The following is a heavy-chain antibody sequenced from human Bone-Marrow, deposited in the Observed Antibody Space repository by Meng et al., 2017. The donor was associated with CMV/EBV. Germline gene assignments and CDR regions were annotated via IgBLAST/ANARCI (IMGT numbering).Heavy chain of an antibody. CDR2: IKQDGSDE. CDR3: AREYSSSLYYYYYGMDV. Sequence: GESLKISCAGFGFTFRNYWMGWVCQAPGEGLEWVANIKQDGSDEYSVDSVKGRFTISRDNARKSLYLQMNSLRAEDTAVYYCAREYSSSLYYYYYGMDVWGQGTTVTVSS. CDR1: GFTFRNYW. J-gene: IGHJ6*02. D-gene: IGHD6-6*01. V-gene: IGHV3-7*01.